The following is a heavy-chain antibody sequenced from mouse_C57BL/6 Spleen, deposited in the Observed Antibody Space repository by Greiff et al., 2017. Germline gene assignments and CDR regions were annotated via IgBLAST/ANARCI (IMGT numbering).Heavy chain of an antibody. J-gene: IGHJ4*01. Sequence: QVQLQQPGAELVMPGASVKLSCKASGYTFTSYWMHWVKQRPGQGLEWIGEIDPSDSYTNYNQKFKGKSTLTVDKSSSTAYMQLSSLTSDDSAVYYCARNWDDAMDYWGQGTSVTVSA. CDR2: IDPSDSYT. CDR3: ARNWDDAMDY. D-gene: IGHD4-1*01. CDR1: GYTFTSYW. V-gene: IGHV1-69*01.